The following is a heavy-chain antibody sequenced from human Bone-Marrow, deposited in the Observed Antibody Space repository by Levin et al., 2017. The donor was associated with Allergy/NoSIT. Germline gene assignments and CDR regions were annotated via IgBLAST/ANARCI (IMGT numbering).Heavy chain of an antibody. CDR1: GFTFSSYE. Sequence: TGGSLRLSCVASGFTFSSYEMNWVRQAPGKGLEWISYINSRGATIYYADSVKGRFTITRDNAKNSLYLQLNSLRVEDTAVYYCAGGTATMVSSDYWGQGTLVTVTS. V-gene: IGHV3-48*03. CDR2: INSRGATI. D-gene: IGHD4-17*01. J-gene: IGHJ4*02. CDR3: AGGTATMVSSDY.